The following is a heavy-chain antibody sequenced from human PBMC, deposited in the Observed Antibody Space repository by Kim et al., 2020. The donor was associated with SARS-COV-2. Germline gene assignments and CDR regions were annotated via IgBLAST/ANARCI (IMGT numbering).Heavy chain of an antibody. CDR1: GYTFTGYY. D-gene: IGHD3-9*01. Sequence: ASVKVSCKASGYTFTGYYMHWVRQAPGQGLEWMGWINPNSGGTNYAQKFQGWVTMTRDTSISTAYMELSRLRSDDTAVYYCARGSNYDILTGYEPFDYWGQGTLVTVSS. J-gene: IGHJ4*02. CDR3: ARGSNYDILTGYEPFDY. CDR2: INPNSGGT. V-gene: IGHV1-2*04.